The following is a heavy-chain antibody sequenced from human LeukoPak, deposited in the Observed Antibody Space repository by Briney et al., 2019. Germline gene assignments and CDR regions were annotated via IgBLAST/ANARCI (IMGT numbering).Heavy chain of an antibody. CDR1: GFIVSSND. V-gene: IGHV3-53*01. CDR3: AKAPDYDSSGYLPFDY. D-gene: IGHD3-22*01. J-gene: IGHJ4*02. CDR2: ISGSGST. Sequence: GGSLRLSCAASGFIVSSNDMSWVRQAPGKGLEWVSTISGSGSTYYADSVKGRFTISRDNSKNTLYLQMNSLRAEDTAVYYCAKAPDYDSSGYLPFDYWGQGTLVTVSS.